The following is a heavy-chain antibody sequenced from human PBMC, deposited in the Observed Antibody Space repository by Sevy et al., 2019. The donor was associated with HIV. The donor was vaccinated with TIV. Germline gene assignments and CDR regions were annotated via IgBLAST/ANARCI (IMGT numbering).Heavy chain of an antibody. Sequence: GGSLRLSCVASGFSFSDYFISWIRQAPGKGLEWVSYISSNSNKISYADSVQGRFTISRDNVKNSVYLQMNSLRAEDTAVYHCTRFYSSTTGWYPGSDDFWGQGTLVTVSS. CDR2: ISSNSNKI. CDR1: GFSFSDYF. V-gene: IGHV3-11*01. CDR3: TRFYSSTTGWYPGSDDF. D-gene: IGHD6-19*01. J-gene: IGHJ4*02.